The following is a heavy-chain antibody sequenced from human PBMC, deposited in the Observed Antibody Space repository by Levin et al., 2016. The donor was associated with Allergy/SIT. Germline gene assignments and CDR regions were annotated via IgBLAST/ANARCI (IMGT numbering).Heavy chain of an antibody. J-gene: IGHJ4*02. CDR2: INSDGSST. CDR3: AAGTPHYFDY. CDR1: GFTFSSYW. D-gene: IGHD6-13*01. V-gene: IGHV3-74*01. Sequence: GESLKISCAASGFTFSSYWMHWVRQAPGKGLVWVSRINSDGSSTSYADSVKGRFTISRDNAKNTLYLQMNSLRAEDTAVYYCAAGTPHYFDYWGQGTLVTVSS.